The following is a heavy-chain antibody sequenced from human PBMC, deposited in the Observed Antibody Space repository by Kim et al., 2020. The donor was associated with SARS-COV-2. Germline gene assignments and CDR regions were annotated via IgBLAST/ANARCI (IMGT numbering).Heavy chain of an antibody. J-gene: IGHJ6*02. D-gene: IGHD3-10*01. CDR3: ARVGSGSYYLYYYYYGMDV. Sequence: SETLSLTCTVSGGSISSYYWSWIRQPPGKGLEWIGYIYYSGSTNYNPSLKSRVTISVDTSKNQFSLKLSSVTAADTAVYYCARVGSGSYYLYYYYYGMDVWGQGTTVTVSS. CDR2: IYYSGST. CDR1: GGSISSYY. V-gene: IGHV4-59*01.